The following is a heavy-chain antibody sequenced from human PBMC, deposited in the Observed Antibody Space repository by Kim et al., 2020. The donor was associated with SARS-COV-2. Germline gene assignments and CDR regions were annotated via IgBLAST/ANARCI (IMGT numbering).Heavy chain of an antibody. Sequence: GGSLRLSCAASGFTFSTYSMNWVRQAPGKGLEGVSSITSSSSYIYYADSVKGRFTISRDNAKNSLYLQMNSLRAEDTAVYYCDCSSTSLRGGMDVWGQGTTVTVSS. D-gene: IGHD2-2*01. CDR1: GFTFSTYS. V-gene: IGHV3-21*01. J-gene: IGHJ6*02. CDR2: ITSSSSYI. CDR3: DCSSTSLRGGMDV.